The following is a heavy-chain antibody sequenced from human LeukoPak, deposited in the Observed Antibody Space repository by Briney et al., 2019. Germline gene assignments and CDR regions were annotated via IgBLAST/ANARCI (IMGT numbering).Heavy chain of an antibody. CDR3: ARPIRGNWYFDL. J-gene: IGHJ2*01. CDR2: MNPNSGNT. D-gene: IGHD3-3*01. CDR1: GYTFTSYD. Sequence: GASVKVSCKASGYTFTSYDINWVRQATGQGLEWMGWMNPNSGNTGYAQKFQGRVTMTRNTSISTAYMELSSLRSEDTAVYYCARPIRGNWYFDLWGRGTLVTVSS. V-gene: IGHV1-8*01.